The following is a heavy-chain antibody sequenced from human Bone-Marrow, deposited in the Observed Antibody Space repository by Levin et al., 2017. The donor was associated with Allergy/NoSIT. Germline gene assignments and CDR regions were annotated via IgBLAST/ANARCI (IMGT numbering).Heavy chain of an antibody. CDR3: ARDWATVTGPRYFHH. CDR2: IIPIVGLT. V-gene: IGHV1-69*04. J-gene: IGHJ1*01. D-gene: IGHD6-19*01. CDR1: GGTFSSYI. Sequence: SVKVSCKASGGTFSSYIIHWVRQAPGQGLEWMGRIIPIVGLTNYAQKFKGRVTITADKSTSTGYMELSSLTSEDTAVYYCARDWATVTGPRYFHHWGQGTLVTVSS.